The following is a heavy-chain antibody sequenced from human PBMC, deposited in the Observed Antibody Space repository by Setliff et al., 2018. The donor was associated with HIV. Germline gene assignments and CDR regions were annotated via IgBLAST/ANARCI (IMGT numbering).Heavy chain of an antibody. D-gene: IGHD4-17*01. V-gene: IGHV1-18*04. J-gene: IGHJ4*02. CDR1: GYTFTGYY. CDR2: INPNSGNT. Sequence: ASVKVSCKASGYTFTGYYMHWVRQAPGQGLEWMGWINPNSGNTNYAQKLQGRVTMTTDTSTSTAYMELRSLRSDDTAVYYCARSTTADWGQGTMVTVSS. CDR3: ARSTTAD.